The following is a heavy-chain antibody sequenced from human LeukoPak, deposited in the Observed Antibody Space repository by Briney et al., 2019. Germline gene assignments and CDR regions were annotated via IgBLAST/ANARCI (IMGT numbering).Heavy chain of an antibody. Sequence: SETLSLTCAVYGGSFSGYYWSWIRQPPGKGLEWIGEINHSGSTNYNPSLKSRVTISVDTSKNQFSLKLSSVTAADTAVYYCARGGGRLYDFWSGYPLLNYCMDVWGKGTTVTVSS. J-gene: IGHJ6*03. CDR3: ARGGGRLYDFWSGYPLLNYCMDV. V-gene: IGHV4-34*01. CDR1: GGSFSGYY. CDR2: INHSGST. D-gene: IGHD3-3*01.